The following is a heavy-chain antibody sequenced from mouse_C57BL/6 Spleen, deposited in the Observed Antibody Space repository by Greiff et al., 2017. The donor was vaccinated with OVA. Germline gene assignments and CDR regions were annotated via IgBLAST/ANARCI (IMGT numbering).Heavy chain of an antibody. J-gene: IGHJ4*01. CDR2: ILPGSGST. V-gene: IGHV1-9*01. D-gene: IGHD1-1*01. CDR3: ARGGAITTVELEAMDY. CDR1: GYTFTGYW. Sequence: VQLQQSGAELMKPGASVKLSCKATGYTFTGYWIEWVKQRPGHGLEWIGEILPGSGSTNYNEKFKGKASVTAEKGYNTADMQLNSLTTEDADIENCARGGAITTVELEAMDYWGQGTSVTVSS.